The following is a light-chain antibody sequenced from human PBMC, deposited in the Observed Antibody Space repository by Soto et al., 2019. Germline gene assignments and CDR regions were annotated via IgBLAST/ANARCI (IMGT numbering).Light chain of an antibody. CDR1: QDVSNY. J-gene: IGKJ5*01. V-gene: IGKV1-33*01. CDR3: QQYSNLIT. CDR2: DAS. Sequence: THMTHSPSSLSSSVGDRVIITCQASQDVSNYLNWYQQKLGKAPKLLIYDASNLETGVPSRFSGSGSGTYFTFTISSLQTEDFATYYCQQYSNLITFGQGTRLEIK.